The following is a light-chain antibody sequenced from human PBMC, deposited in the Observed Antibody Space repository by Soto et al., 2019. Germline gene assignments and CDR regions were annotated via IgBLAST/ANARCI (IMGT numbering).Light chain of an antibody. CDR3: QQYNTYPLT. J-gene: IGKJ4*01. Sequence: DIQMTQSPSTLSASVGDRVTITCRASQSISTWLVWYQQKPGKAPKLLIYKASSLEGGVPSRFSGSGSGTEFYITISSLQPDDFATYYCQQYNTYPLTFGGGTTVEIK. CDR2: KAS. V-gene: IGKV1-5*03. CDR1: QSISTW.